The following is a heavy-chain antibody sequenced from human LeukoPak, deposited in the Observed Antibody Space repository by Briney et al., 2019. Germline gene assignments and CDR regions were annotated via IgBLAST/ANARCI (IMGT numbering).Heavy chain of an antibody. Sequence: SETLSLTCTVSGGSISSYYWSWIRQPPGKGLEWIGYIHYTGSTNHNPSLKSRITISIDTSKNQFSLKLSSVTAADTAVYYCATDNSYGSGSYYTWGQGTLVTVSS. CDR1: GGSISSYY. J-gene: IGHJ4*02. D-gene: IGHD3-10*01. CDR3: ATDNSYGSGSYYT. CDR2: IHYTGST. V-gene: IGHV4-59*01.